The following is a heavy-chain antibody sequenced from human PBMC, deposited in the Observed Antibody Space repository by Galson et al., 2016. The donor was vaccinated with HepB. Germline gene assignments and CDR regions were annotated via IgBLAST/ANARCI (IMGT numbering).Heavy chain of an antibody. CDR2: IGGDANHI. V-gene: IGHV3-21*01. Sequence: SLRLSCAASGFNIRDYSMNWLRQAPGKGLEWVSHIGGDANHIHYRHSLKGRFTISRDIAKNSLYLEMSGLGAEDTAVYYCARGHCGSTNCHLYFDYWGQGTLVTVSS. D-gene: IGHD2-2*01. CDR1: GFNIRDYS. CDR3: ARGHCGSTNCHLYFDY. J-gene: IGHJ4*01.